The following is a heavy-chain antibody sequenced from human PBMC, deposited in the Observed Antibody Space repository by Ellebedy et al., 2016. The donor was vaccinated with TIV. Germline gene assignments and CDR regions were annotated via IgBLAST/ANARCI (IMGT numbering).Heavy chain of an antibody. CDR1: GFTFSSYW. D-gene: IGHD1-1*01. V-gene: IGHV3-74*01. CDR2: ISSDGSST. Sequence: GESLKISXAASGFTFSSYWMHWVRQAPGKGLVWVSRISSDGSSTSYADSVKGRFTISRENAKNSLYLQMNSLRAGDTAVYYCARGNGPFDYWGQGTLVTVSS. J-gene: IGHJ4*02. CDR3: ARGNGPFDY.